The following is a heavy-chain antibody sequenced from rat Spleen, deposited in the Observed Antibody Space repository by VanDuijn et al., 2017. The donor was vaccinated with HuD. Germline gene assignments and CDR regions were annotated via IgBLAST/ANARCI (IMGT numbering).Heavy chain of an antibody. Sequence: QVQLKESGPGLVQPSQTLSLTCPVSGFSLIRYNVHWVRQPPGKGLAWMGRMRYNGDTSYNSALKSRMSINRDTSKNQVFLKMNSLQTDDTGTYYCTIHPRYWGQGVMVTVSS. V-gene: IGHV2-63*01. CDR3: TIHPRY. CDR2: MRYNGDT. D-gene: IGHD3-1*01. CDR1: GFSLIRYN. J-gene: IGHJ2*01.